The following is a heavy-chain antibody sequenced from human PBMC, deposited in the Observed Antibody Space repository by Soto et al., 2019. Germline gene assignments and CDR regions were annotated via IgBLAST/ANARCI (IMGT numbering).Heavy chain of an antibody. V-gene: IGHV4-61*08. Sequence: TLSLTCAVSGGSISSGGYSWSWIRQPPGKGLEWLAYIYDDGSANYNPSLKSRATISLDMSKNQFSLKLSSVTAADTAVYYCARGTSLLYGSGSYYRPYYFDYWGQGTLVTVSS. J-gene: IGHJ4*02. D-gene: IGHD3-10*01. CDR1: GGSISSGGYS. CDR2: IYDDGSA. CDR3: ARGTSLLYGSGSYYRPYYFDY.